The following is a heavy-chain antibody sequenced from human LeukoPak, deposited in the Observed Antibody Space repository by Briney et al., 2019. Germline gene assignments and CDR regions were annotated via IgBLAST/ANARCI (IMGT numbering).Heavy chain of an antibody. CDR2: FSYSGST. Sequence: SETLSLTCTVSGDSITSYYWSWIRQPPGKGLEWIGYFSYSGSTNYNPSLKSRVTISVDRSKNQFSLKLSSVTAADTAVYYCAKASAMEYFQHWGQGTLVTVSS. V-gene: IGHV4-59*08. CDR1: GDSITSYY. J-gene: IGHJ1*01. D-gene: IGHD2-2*01. CDR3: AKASAMEYFQH.